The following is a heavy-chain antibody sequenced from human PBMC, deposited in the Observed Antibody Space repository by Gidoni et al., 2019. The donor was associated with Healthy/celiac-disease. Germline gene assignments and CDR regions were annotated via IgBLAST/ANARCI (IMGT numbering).Heavy chain of an antibody. CDR3: AKGASRHYYYYGMDV. V-gene: IGHV3-43D*03. CDR2: ISWDGGST. CDR1: GFTFDDYA. Sequence: EVQLVESGGVVVQPGGSLRLSCAASGFTFDDYAMHWVRQAPGKGLEWVSLISWDGGSTYYADSVKGRFTISRDNSKNSLYLQMNSLRAEDTALYYCAKGASRHYYYYGMDVWGQGTTVTVSS. J-gene: IGHJ6*02.